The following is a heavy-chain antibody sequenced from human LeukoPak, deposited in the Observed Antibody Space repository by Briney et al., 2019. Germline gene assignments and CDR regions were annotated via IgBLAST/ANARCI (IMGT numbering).Heavy chain of an antibody. J-gene: IGHJ5*02. CDR1: GFTFSSYG. Sequence: GGSLRLSCAASGFTFSSYGMHWVRQAPGKGLEWVAVISYDGSNKYYADSVKGRFTISRDNSKNTLYLQINSLRAEDTAVYYCAKETIAAAGNNWFDPWGQGTLVTVSS. CDR2: ISYDGSNK. D-gene: IGHD6-13*01. CDR3: AKETIAAAGNNWFDP. V-gene: IGHV3-30*18.